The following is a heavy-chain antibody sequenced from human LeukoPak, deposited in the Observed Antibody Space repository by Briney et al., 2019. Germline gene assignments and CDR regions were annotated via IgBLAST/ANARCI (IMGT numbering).Heavy chain of an antibody. Sequence: SETLSLTFTVSGGSISSYYWSWIRQPPGKGLEWIGYIYYSGSTNYNPSLKSRVTISVDTSKNQFSLKLSSVTAADTAVYYCARDMTTVTDFDYWGQGTLVTVSS. V-gene: IGHV4-59*12. CDR2: IYYSGST. CDR3: ARDMTTVTDFDY. D-gene: IGHD4-17*01. CDR1: GGSISSYY. J-gene: IGHJ4*02.